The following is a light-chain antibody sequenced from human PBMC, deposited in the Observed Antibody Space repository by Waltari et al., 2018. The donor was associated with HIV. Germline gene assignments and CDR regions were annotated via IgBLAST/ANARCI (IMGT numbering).Light chain of an antibody. J-gene: IGKJ5*01. CDR2: DAS. Sequence: AVPLTPSPSSLSTSVVDRVTITCRASQGISNALAWYQQKPEKAPKLLIYDASTLASGVPSRFSGSGSGTDFTLTISSLQPEDFATYYCQQFISYPVTFGQGTRLEIK. CDR3: QQFISYPVT. V-gene: IGKV1-13*02. CDR1: QGISNA.